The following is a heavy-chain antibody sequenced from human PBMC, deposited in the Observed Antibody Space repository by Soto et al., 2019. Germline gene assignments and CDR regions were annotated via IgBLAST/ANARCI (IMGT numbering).Heavy chain of an antibody. J-gene: IGHJ6*03. CDR1: GFTFDDYA. CDR3: AKDRGAYRLSYYMDV. Sequence: GGSLRLSCAASGFTFDDYAMHWVRQAPGKGLEWVSGISWNSGSIGYADSVKGRFTISRDNAKNSLYLQMNSLRAEDTALYYCAKDRGAYRLSYYMDVWGKGTTVTVSS. CDR2: ISWNSGSI. D-gene: IGHD2-21*02. V-gene: IGHV3-9*01.